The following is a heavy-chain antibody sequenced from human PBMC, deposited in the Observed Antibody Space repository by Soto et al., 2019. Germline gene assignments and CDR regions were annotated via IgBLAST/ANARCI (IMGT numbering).Heavy chain of an antibody. J-gene: IGHJ6*03. CDR3: AREFRTVTTRYYMDV. Sequence: GASVKVSCKASGYTFTSYDINSLRQATGQRLEWMGWMNPNSGNTGYAQKFQGRVTMTRNTSISTAYMELSSLRSEDTAVYYCAREFRTVTTRYYMDVWGKGNTVTVS. CDR2: MNPNSGNT. CDR1: GYTFTSYD. D-gene: IGHD4-4*01. V-gene: IGHV1-8*01.